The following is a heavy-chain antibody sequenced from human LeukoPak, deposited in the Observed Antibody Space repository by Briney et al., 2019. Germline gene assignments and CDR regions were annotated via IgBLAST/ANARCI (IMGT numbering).Heavy chain of an antibody. D-gene: IGHD2-15*01. CDR3: ARDYYCSGGSCLYFDY. V-gene: IGHV3-33*01. Sequence: RGSLRLSCAASGFTFSSYGMHWVRQAPGKGLEWVAVMYYDGISKYYADSVKGRFTISRDNSKNTLYLQMNSLRLEDTAVYYCARDYYCSGGSCLYFDYWGQGTLVTVSS. CDR1: GFTFSSYG. CDR2: MYYDGISK. J-gene: IGHJ4*02.